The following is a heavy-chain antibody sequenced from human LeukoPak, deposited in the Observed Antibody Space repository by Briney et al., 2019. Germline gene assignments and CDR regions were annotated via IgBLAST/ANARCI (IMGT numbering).Heavy chain of an antibody. Sequence: GGSLRLSCAASGFTLSSYAMSWVRQAPGKGLEWVSAISGSGGSTYYADSVKGRFTISRDNSKNTLYLQMNSLRAEDTAVYYCAKDLAGTTVAYWGQGTLVTVSS. J-gene: IGHJ4*02. D-gene: IGHD1-1*01. CDR3: AKDLAGTTVAY. CDR1: GFTLSSYA. V-gene: IGHV3-23*01. CDR2: ISGSGGST.